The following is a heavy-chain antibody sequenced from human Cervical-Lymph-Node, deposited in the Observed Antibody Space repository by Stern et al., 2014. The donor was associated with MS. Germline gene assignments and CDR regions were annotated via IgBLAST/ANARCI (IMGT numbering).Heavy chain of an antibody. CDR1: GFPLSDDH. CDR3: ARETAAGPFEY. CDR2: RRNQATTFIT. D-gene: IGHD6-25*01. J-gene: IGHJ4*02. V-gene: IGHV3-72*01. Sequence: EVQLVESGGGLAQPGGSLRLSCAGSGFPLSDDHMDWVRQAPGTGLVSVGRRRNQATTFITEYAASVHGRMINIRQGSKQSVHLQMNSLKIEDTAVYYCARETAAGPFEYWGQGTLVTVSS.